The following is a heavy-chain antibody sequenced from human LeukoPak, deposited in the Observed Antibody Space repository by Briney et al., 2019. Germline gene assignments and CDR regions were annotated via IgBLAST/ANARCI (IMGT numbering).Heavy chain of an antibody. J-gene: IGHJ4*02. CDR3: ARAQSGFWSGYCFDY. Sequence: GGSLRLSCAASGFTFSDYGMPWVRQAPGKGLEWVALISRDGNDKYYSDSVKGRFTISRDNSKNTLFLQMNSLRAEDTAVYYCARAQSGFWSGYCFDYWGQGTLVTVSS. CDR2: ISRDGNDK. CDR1: GFTFSDYG. V-gene: IGHV3-30*03. D-gene: IGHD3-3*01.